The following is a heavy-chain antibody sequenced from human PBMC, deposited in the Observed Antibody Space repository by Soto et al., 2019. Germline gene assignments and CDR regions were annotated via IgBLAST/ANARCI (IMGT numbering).Heavy chain of an antibody. CDR3: ARCGANVRGVIPYYFDY. Sequence: QVQLVQSGAEVKKPGASVKVSCKASGYTFTSYYMHWVRQAPGQGLEWMGIINPSGGSTSYAQKFQGRVTMTRDTSTSTVYMELSSLRSEDTAVYYCARCGANVRGVIPYYFDYWGQGTLVTVSS. J-gene: IGHJ4*02. V-gene: IGHV1-46*03. D-gene: IGHD3-10*01. CDR2: INPSGGST. CDR1: GYTFTSYY.